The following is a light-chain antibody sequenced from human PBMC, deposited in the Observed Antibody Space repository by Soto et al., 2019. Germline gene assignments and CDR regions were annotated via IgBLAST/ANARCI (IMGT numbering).Light chain of an antibody. CDR2: GNG. CDR3: VAWDDTLDAQV. V-gene: IGLV1-40*01. Sequence: QSVLTQPPSVSGAPGQRVTISCSGTSSSIGAGYEVHWYHQLPGTAPKLVVSGNGNRPSGVPDRLSASKSGTSVSLAISGLRSDDEATYYCVAWDDTLDAQVFGGGTKPTVL. J-gene: IGLJ3*02. CDR1: SSSIGAGYE.